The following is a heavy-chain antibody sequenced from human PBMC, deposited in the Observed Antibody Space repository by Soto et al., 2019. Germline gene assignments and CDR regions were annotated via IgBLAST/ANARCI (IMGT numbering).Heavy chain of an antibody. CDR3: ARVPDY. CDR1: GGSISSGGYS. J-gene: IGHJ4*02. Sequence: QLQLQESGSGLVKPSQTLSLTCAVSGGSISSGGYSWSWIRQPPGKGLEGIGYIYHSGSIYYNPFLKSRVPKSGGQSQDPFSLEASSVAAADKARFYFARVPDYLGPGTLVTVSS. CDR2: IYHSGSI. V-gene: IGHV4-30-2*01.